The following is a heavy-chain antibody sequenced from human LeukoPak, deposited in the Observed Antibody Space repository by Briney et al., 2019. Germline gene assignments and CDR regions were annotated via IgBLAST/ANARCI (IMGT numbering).Heavy chain of an antibody. CDR3: ARGEGSWYYGDREAGNWFDP. J-gene: IGHJ5*02. CDR2: MNPNSGNT. V-gene: IGHV1-8*01. Sequence: ASVKVSCKASGYTFTSYDINWVRQATGQGLEWMGWMNPNSGNTGYAQKFQGRVTMTRNTSISTAYMELSGLRSEDTAVYYCARGEGSWYYGDREAGNWFDPWGQGTLVTVSS. CDR1: GYTFTSYD. D-gene: IGHD4-17*01.